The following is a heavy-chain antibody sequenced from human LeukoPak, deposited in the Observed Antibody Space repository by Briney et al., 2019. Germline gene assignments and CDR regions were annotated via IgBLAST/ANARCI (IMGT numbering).Heavy chain of an antibody. J-gene: IGHJ4*02. CDR2: IYHSGST. CDR1: GYSISGGYF. V-gene: IGHV4-38-2*02. Sequence: SETLSLTCTVSGYSISGGYFWCWIRQSPGKGLDWIGIIYHSGSTYYNPSLKSRVTISVDTSKNQFSLKLTSVTAADTAVYYCAREVAYWGQGILVTVSS. CDR3: AREVAY.